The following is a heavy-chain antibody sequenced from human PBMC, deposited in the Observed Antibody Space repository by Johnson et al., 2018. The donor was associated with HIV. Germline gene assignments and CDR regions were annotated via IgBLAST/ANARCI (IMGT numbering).Heavy chain of an antibody. Sequence: QMQLVESGGGVVQPGRSLRLSCAASAFTFRSYSMHWVRQAPGKGLEWVAVISYDGSNKYYAASVKGRFTISRDNSKNTLYLQMNSLRAEDTALYYCARDTYSSYAFDIWGQGTMVTVSS. D-gene: IGHD4-11*01. CDR3: ARDTYSSYAFDI. CDR1: AFTFRSYS. J-gene: IGHJ3*02. V-gene: IGHV3-30-3*01. CDR2: ISYDGSNK.